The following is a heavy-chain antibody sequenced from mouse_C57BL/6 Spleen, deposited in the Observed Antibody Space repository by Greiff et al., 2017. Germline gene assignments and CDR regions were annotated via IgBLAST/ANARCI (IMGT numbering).Heavy chain of an antibody. CDR3: ARDGNYTMDY. J-gene: IGHJ4*01. D-gene: IGHD2-1*01. V-gene: IGHV5-17*01. Sequence: EVHLVESGGGLVKPGGSLKLSCAASGFTFSDYGMHWVRQAPEKGLEWVAYISSGSSTIYYADTVKGRFTISRDNAKNTLFLQMTSLRSEDTAMYYCARDGNYTMDYWGQGTSVTGSS. CDR2: ISSGSSTI. CDR1: GFTFSDYG.